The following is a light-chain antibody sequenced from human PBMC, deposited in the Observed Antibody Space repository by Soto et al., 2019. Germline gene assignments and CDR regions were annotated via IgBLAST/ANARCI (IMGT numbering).Light chain of an antibody. CDR3: QQYNSYPWT. J-gene: IGKJ2*02. CDR2: DAS. CDR1: QSISSW. V-gene: IGKV1-5*01. Sequence: DIQMTQSPSTLSASVGDRVTITCRASQSISSWLAWYQQKPGKAPKLLIYDASSLESVVPSRFSGSGSETEFTLTISSLQPDDFATYYCQQYNSYPWTFGQGTKLEIK.